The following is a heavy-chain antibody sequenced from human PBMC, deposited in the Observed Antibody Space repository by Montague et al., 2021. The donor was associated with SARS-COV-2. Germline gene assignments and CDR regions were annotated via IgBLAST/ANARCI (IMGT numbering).Heavy chain of an antibody. CDR3: ASELHPNYYYGMDV. CDR2: ISSSSSYI. Sequence: SLRLSCADSGFTFSSYSMNWVRQAPGKGLEWVSSISSSSSYIYYADSVKGRFTISRDNAKNSLYLQMNSLRAEDTAVYYCASELHPNYYYGMDVWGQGTTVTVSS. D-gene: IGHD4-11*01. V-gene: IGHV3-21*01. J-gene: IGHJ6*02. CDR1: GFTFSSYS.